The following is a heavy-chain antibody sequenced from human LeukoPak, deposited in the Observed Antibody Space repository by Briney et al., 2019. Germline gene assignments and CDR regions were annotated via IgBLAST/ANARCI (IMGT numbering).Heavy chain of an antibody. CDR1: GGSISSYY. J-gene: IGHJ6*02. CDR2: IYTSGST. CDR3: AGLRGIAARPYYYYGMDV. Sequence: SETLSLTCTVSGGSISSYYWSWIRQPAGKGLEWIGRIYTSGSTNYNPSLKSRVTMSVDTSKNQFSLKLSSVTAADTAVYYCAGLRGIAARPYYYYGMDVWGQGTTVTVSS. D-gene: IGHD6-6*01. V-gene: IGHV4-4*07.